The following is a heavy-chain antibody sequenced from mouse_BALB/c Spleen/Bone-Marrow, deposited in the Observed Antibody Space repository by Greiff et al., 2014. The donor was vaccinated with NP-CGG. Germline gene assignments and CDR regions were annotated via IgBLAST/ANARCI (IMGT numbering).Heavy chain of an antibody. Sequence: QVHVKQSGAELVKPGASVKLSCKASGYTFTSYYMYWVKQRPGQGLEWIREINPSNGGTNFNEKFKSKATLTVDKSSSTAYMQLSSLTSEDSAVYYCTRSDGYYVPHWYFDVWGAGTTVTVSS. J-gene: IGHJ1*01. D-gene: IGHD2-3*01. CDR1: GYTFTSYY. CDR2: INPSNGGT. V-gene: IGHV1S81*02. CDR3: TRSDGYYVPHWYFDV.